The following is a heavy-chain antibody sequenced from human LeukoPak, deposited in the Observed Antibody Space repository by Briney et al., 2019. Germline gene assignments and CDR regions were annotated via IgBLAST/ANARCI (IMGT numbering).Heavy chain of an antibody. CDR3: ASRRWLQPYFDY. D-gene: IGHD5-24*01. CDR2: IYYSGST. J-gene: IGHJ4*02. Sequence: PSETLSLTCTVSGGSISSYYWSWIRQPPGKGLEWIGYIYYSGSTNYNPSLKSRVTISVDTSKNQFSLKLSSVTAAGTAVYYCASRRWLQPYFDYWGQGTLVTVSS. V-gene: IGHV4-59*01. CDR1: GGSISSYY.